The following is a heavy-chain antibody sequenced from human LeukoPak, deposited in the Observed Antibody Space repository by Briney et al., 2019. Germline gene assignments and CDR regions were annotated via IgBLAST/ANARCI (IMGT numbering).Heavy chain of an antibody. J-gene: IGHJ4*02. Sequence: GGSLTLSCAASGFTFAYFGMNWVRQAPGKGLEWVAAVSTTGGNTYYADSVKGRFTVSRDNSKNMVFLQLNSLRAEDTAVYYCAKAGPGSCFSRYYFDCWGQGTLVTVSS. D-gene: IGHD6-19*01. V-gene: IGHV3-23*01. CDR3: AKAGPGSCFSRYYFDC. CDR2: VSTTGGNT. CDR1: GFTFAYFG.